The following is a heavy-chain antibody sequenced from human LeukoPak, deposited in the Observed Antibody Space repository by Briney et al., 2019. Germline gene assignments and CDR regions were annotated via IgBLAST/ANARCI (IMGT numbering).Heavy chain of an antibody. J-gene: IGHJ6*02. V-gene: IGHV4-34*01. CDR3: ASYYYYYGMDV. CDR2: INHSGST. CDR1: GGSFSGYY. Sequence: SSETLSLTCAVYGGSFSGYYWSWIRQPPGKGLEWIGEINHSGSTNYNPSLKSRVTISVDTSKNQSSLKLSSVTAADTAVYYCASYYYYYGMDVWGQGTTVTVSS.